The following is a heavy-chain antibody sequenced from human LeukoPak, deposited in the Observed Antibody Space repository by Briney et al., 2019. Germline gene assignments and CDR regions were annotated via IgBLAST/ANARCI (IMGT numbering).Heavy chain of an antibody. CDR1: GYTFTTYS. Sequence: ASVKVSCKASGYTFTTYSLAWVRQAPGQSLEWMGWISVNSGGTNYAQSFQDRVTLTRDTSKNTAYLELRSLRSDDTAIIYCATATQPRGYFLHWGQGTLVTVSS. J-gene: IGHJ1*01. CDR3: ATATQPRGYFLH. D-gene: IGHD2-2*01. V-gene: IGHV1-18*01. CDR2: ISVNSGGT.